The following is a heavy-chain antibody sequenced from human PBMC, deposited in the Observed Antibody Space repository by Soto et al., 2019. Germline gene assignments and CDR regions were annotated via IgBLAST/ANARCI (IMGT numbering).Heavy chain of an antibody. CDR1: GYPFNDNH. CDR2: LNPYNGAT. D-gene: IGHD4-4*01. V-gene: IGHV1-2*04. CDR3: ATARRGTVSLLAD. Sequence: QVHLVQSGAEVKRPGASVKVSCKASGYPFNDNHIHWIRQAPGQGLEWMGWLNPYNGATKSASKFQGWGTLTRDTSITTSYMELNGLKSDDTAIYYCATARRGTVSLLADWGQGTLVTVSS. J-gene: IGHJ1*01.